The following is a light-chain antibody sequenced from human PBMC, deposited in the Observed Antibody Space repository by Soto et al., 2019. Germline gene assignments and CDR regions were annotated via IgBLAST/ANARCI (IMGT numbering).Light chain of an antibody. CDR3: QQLNSYPRNT. CDR2: AAS. J-gene: IGKJ2*01. V-gene: IGKV1-9*01. CDR1: QGISSY. Sequence: DIQLTQSPSFLSASVGVRVTITCRASQGISSYLAWYQQKPGKAPKLLIYAASTLQSGVPSRFSGSGSGTEFTLTISSLQPEDFATYYCQQLNSYPRNTFGQGTKLEIK.